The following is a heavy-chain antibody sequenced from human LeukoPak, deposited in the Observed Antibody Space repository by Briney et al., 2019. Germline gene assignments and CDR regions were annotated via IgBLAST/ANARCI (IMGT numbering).Heavy chain of an antibody. CDR3: ARDRDVPAIGMDV. Sequence: GGSLRLSCAASGFTFSSYTMNWVRQAPGKGLEWVSSISSSSSYMYYADSVKGRFTISRDNAKNSLYLQMNSLRAEDTAVYYCARDRDVPAIGMDVWGQGTTVTVPS. CDR1: GFTFSSYT. V-gene: IGHV3-21*06. CDR2: ISSSSSYM. J-gene: IGHJ6*02.